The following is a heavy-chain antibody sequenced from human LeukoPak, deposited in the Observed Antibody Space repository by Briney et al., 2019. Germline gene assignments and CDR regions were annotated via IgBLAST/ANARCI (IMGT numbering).Heavy chain of an antibody. Sequence: SETLSLTCAVYGGSFSGYYWSWIRQPPGKGLEWIGEINHSGSTNYNPSLKSRVTISVDTSKNQFSLKLSSVTAADTAVYYCARHHSSASSGWINYFDYWGQGTLVTVSS. V-gene: IGHV4-34*01. D-gene: IGHD6-19*01. CDR1: GGSFSGYY. CDR2: INHSGST. J-gene: IGHJ4*02. CDR3: ARHHSSASSGWINYFDY.